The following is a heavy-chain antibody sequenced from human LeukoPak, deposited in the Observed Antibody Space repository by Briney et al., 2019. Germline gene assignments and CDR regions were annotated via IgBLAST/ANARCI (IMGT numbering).Heavy chain of an antibody. CDR3: ATSTGYSYGIFDY. D-gene: IGHD5-18*01. V-gene: IGHV1-2*04. CDR1: GYTFTGYY. Sequence: ASVKVSCKASGYTFTGYYMHWVRQAPGQGLEWMGWINPNSGGTNYAQKFQGWVTMTRDTSISTAYMELSRLRSDDTAVYYCATSTGYSYGIFDYWGQGTLVTVSS. J-gene: IGHJ4*02. CDR2: INPNSGGT.